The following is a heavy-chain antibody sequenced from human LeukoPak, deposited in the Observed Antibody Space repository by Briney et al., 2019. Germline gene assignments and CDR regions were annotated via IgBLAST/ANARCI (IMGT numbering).Heavy chain of an antibody. CDR1: GGSISSGSYY. CDR2: IYPSGST. J-gene: IGHJ6*03. Sequence: SETLSLTCTVSGGSISSGSYYWSWIRQPAGKGLEWIGRIYPSGSTNYNPSLKSRVTISVDTSKNQFSLKLSSVTAADTAVYYCAREGKITMVRGVIRYYYMDVWGKGTTVTISS. V-gene: IGHV4-61*02. D-gene: IGHD3-10*01. CDR3: AREGKITMVRGVIRYYYMDV.